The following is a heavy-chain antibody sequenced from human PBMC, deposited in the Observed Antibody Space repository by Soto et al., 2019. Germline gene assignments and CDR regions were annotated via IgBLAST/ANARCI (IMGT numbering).Heavy chain of an antibody. V-gene: IGHV3-33*01. CDR2: IWYDGSNK. D-gene: IGHD6-19*01. CDR1: GFTFSSYG. J-gene: IGHJ6*02. CDR3: ARDGDSSGWYYYYGMDV. Sequence: QVQLVESGGGVVQPGRSLRLSCAASGFTFSSYGMHWVRQAPGKGLEWVAVIWYDGSNKYYADSVKGRFTISRDNSKNTLYLQMNSLRAEDMAVYYCARDGDSSGWYYYYGMDVWGQGTTVTVSS.